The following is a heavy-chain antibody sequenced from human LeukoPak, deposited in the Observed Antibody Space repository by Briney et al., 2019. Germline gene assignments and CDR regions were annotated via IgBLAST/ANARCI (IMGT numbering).Heavy chain of an antibody. V-gene: IGHV3-7*01. CDR2: IKQDGSGK. D-gene: IGHD3-22*01. CDR3: ASYNYYDTSGHPGY. J-gene: IGHJ4*02. Sequence: GGSLRLSCAASGFTFSSYWMSWVRQAPGKGLEWVANIKQDGSGKYYVDSVKGRFTISRDNAKNLVFLQMNSLRAEDTAVYYCASYNYYDTSGHPGYWGQGTLSPSPQ. CDR1: GFTFSSYW.